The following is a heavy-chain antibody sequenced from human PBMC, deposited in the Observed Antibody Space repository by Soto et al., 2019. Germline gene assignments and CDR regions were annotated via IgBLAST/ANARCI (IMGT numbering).Heavy chain of an antibody. Sequence: PSETLSLTCAVSGYSISSSNWWGWIRQPPGKGLEWIGYIYYSGTTYYNPSLKSRVTMSVGTSKNQFSLKLTSVTAVDTAVYYCTRREIQGPIDYTGQNTLVTVSS. J-gene: IGHJ4*02. D-gene: IGHD1-26*01. CDR2: IYYSGTT. V-gene: IGHV4-28*01. CDR3: TRREIQGPIDY. CDR1: GYSISSSNW.